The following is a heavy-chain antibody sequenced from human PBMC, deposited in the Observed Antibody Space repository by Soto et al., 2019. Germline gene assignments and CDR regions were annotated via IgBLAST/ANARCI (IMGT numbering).Heavy chain of an antibody. CDR1: GGSIIGGGYY. D-gene: IGHD1-26*01. J-gene: IGHJ4*02. Sequence: PSETLSLTCTVSGGSIIGGGYYWNWIRQHPGKGLEWIGYIYYSGSAYYNPSLKSRVTISVDTSKNQFSLKLSSVTAADTAVYYCARDSVSLDSWGQGTLVTVSS. CDR2: IYYSGSA. CDR3: ARDSVSLDS. V-gene: IGHV4-31*03.